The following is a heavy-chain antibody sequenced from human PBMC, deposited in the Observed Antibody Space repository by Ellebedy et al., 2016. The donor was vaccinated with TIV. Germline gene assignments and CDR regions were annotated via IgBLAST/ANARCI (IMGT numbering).Heavy chain of an antibody. J-gene: IGHJ6*02. CDR1: GFTFSSYG. D-gene: IGHD2-2*01. Sequence: GESLKISCAASGFTFSSYGMHWVRQAPGTGLEWVAVISYDGSNNYYADSVKGRFTISRDNSKNTLYLQMNSLRAEDTAVYYCARDVGYCSSTSCYVYYYYYGMDVWGQGTTVTVSS. CDR3: ARDVGYCSSTSCYVYYYYYGMDV. V-gene: IGHV3-30*03. CDR2: ISYDGSNN.